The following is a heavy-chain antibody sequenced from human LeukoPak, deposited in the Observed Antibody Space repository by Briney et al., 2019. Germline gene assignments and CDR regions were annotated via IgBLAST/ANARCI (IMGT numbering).Heavy chain of an antibody. V-gene: IGHV1-58*02. CDR3: AATGYCSSTSCDGTYFDY. D-gene: IGHD2-2*01. CDR1: GFTFTSSA. Sequence: SVKVSCKASGFTFTSSAMQWVRQARGQRLEWIGWIVVGSGNTNYAQKFQERVTITRDMSTSTAYMELSSLRSEDTAVYYCAATGYCSSTSCDGTYFDYWGQGTLVTVSS. J-gene: IGHJ4*02. CDR2: IVVGSGNT.